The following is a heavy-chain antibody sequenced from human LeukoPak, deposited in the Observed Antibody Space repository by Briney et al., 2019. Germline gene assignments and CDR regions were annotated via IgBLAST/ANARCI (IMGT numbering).Heavy chain of an antibody. CDR2: IYSGGST. V-gene: IGHV3-53*01. J-gene: IGHJ4*02. CDR1: GFTVSTNY. D-gene: IGHD3-10*01. CDR3: ARGGSGSSLYYFDY. Sequence: PGGSLRLSCAASGFTVSTNYMSWVRQAPGKGLEWVSVIYSGGSTFYADSVKGRFTISRGNSKNTVYLQMNSLRAEDTAMYYCARGGSGSSLYYFDYWGRGTLVTVSS.